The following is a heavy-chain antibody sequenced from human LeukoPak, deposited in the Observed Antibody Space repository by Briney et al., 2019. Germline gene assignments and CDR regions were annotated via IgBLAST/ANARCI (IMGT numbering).Heavy chain of an antibody. J-gene: IGHJ4*02. V-gene: IGHV4-59*01. Sequence: PSETLSLTCTVSGGSISLDYWNWIRQPPGKGLEWIGYIYNSGSTNYNPSLKSRVTISLDTSKKHFSLKLSSVTAADTAVYYCARGDSRVVIDSWGQGTLVIVSS. CDR1: GGSISLDY. CDR3: ARGDSRVVIDS. CDR2: IYNSGST. D-gene: IGHD2-21*01.